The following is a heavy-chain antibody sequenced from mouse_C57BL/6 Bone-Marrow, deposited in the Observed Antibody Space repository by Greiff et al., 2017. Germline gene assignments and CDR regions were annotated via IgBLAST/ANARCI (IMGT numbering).Heavy chain of an antibody. CDR3: ATGTPFAY. CDR2: IDPENGDT. D-gene: IGHD4-1*01. J-gene: IGHJ3*01. Sequence: EVQLQQSGAELVRPGASVKLSCTASGFNIKDDYMHWVKQRPEQGLEWIGWIDPENGDTEYATKFQGKATITADTSSNTAYLQLSGLTSEDTAVYYCATGTPFAYWGQGTLVTVSA. V-gene: IGHV14-4*01. CDR1: GFNIKDDY.